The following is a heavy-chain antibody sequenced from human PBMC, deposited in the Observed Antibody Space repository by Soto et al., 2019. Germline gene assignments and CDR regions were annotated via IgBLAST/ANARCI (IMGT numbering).Heavy chain of an antibody. Sequence: EVQLLESGGGFVQPGGSLRLSCAASGFTFSTYAMSWVRQSPGKGLEWVSAMSGSGATTHHADSVKGRFTISRDNSKNTLYLQLNSLRAEDTAVYFCAKGSSCTSVSRHLAPFKFWGQGTLVTVSS. V-gene: IGHV3-23*01. CDR1: GFTFSTYA. CDR2: MSGSGATT. D-gene: IGHD2-8*02. CDR3: AKGSSCTSVSRHLAPFKF. J-gene: IGHJ4*02.